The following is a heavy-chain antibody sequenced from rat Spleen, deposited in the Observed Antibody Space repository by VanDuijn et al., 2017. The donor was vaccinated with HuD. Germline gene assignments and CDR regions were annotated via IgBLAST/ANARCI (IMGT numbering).Heavy chain of an antibody. CDR2: ISNDGVNT. D-gene: IGHD1-7*01. V-gene: IGHV5-58*01. CDR3: AVAGYGY. CDR1: GFTFSSYW. J-gene: IGHJ2*01. Sequence: EVQLVESGGGLVQPGGSLKLSCVASGFTFSSYWMYWVRQAPGKGLEWVSSISNDGVNTYYPDSVKGRFTISRDNAENIVYLQMNSLKSEDTATYYCAVAGYGYWGQGVMVTVSS.